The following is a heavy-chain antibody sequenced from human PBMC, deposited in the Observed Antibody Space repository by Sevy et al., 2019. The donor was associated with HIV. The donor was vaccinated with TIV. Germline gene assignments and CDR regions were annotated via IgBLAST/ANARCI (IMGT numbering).Heavy chain of an antibody. CDR1: GFTFNDYN. CDR3: ARAAGWFDA. J-gene: IGHJ5*02. Sequence: SLRLSCAASGFTFNDYNLSWIRQAPGKGLEWVSYISTSTSTTTIYYADSVKGRFTISRDNAKNSIYLQMNSLRVDDTAVYYCARAAGWFDAWGQGTLVTVSS. V-gene: IGHV3-11*01. CDR2: ISTSTSTTTI.